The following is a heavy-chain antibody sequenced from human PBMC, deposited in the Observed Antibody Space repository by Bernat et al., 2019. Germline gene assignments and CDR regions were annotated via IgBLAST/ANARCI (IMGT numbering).Heavy chain of an antibody. Sequence: QVQLVESGGGVVQPGRSLRLSCAASGFTFSSYGMHWVRQAPGKGLEWVAVIWYDGSNKYYAGSVKGRFTISRDNSKNTLYLQMNSLRAEDTAVYYCAREKQWLVIGLQGYFDYWGQGTLVTVSS. J-gene: IGHJ4*02. V-gene: IGHV3-30*19. CDR1: GFTFSSYG. CDR3: AREKQWLVIGLQGYFDY. D-gene: IGHD6-19*01. CDR2: IWYDGSNK.